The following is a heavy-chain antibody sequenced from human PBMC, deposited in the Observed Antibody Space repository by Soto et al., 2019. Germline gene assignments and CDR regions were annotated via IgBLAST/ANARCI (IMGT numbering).Heavy chain of an antibody. V-gene: IGHV3-30-3*01. CDR3: ARPRSPVRTYYFAF. D-gene: IGHD2-21*01. J-gene: IGHJ4*02. Sequence: QVQLVESGGDVVQPGKSLTLSCVVSGITFSTYTFNWVRQAPGKGLEWLALISFDGSDKDYTDSVKGRFTISRDNSKNTLYLQMYSLKTEDTAVYYCARPRSPVRTYYFAFWGQGTLVTVSS. CDR2: ISFDGSDK. CDR1: GITFSTYT.